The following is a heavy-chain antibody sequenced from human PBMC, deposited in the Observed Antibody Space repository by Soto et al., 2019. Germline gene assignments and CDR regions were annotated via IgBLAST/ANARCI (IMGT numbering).Heavy chain of an antibody. J-gene: IGHJ6*02. V-gene: IGHV1-2*04. CDR3: AREWRCNCSSTSCYSLYYYYYGMDV. CDR1: GYTFTGYY. D-gene: IGHD2-2*02. Sequence: ASVKVSCKASGYTFTGYYMHWVRQAPGQGLEWMGWINPNSGGTNYAQKFQGWVTMTRDTSISTAYMELSRLRSDDTAVYYCAREWRCNCSSTSCYSLYYYYYGMDVWGQGTTVTVSS. CDR2: INPNSGGT.